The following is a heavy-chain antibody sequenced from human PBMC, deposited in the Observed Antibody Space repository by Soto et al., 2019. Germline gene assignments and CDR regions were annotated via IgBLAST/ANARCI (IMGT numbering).Heavy chain of an antibody. CDR1: GYSFTSYW. D-gene: IGHD3-3*01. CDR3: ARPRSTIFNWFDT. CDR2: IDPSDSYT. J-gene: IGHJ5*02. Sequence: GESLKISCKGSGYSFTSYWISWVRQMPGKGLEWMGRIDPSDSYTNYSPSFQGHVTISADKSISTAYLQWSSLKASDTAMYYCARPRSTIFNWFDTWGQGTLVTVSS. V-gene: IGHV5-10-1*01.